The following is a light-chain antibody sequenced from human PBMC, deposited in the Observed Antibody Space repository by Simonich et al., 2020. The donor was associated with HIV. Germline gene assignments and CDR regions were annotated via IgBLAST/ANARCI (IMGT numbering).Light chain of an antibody. Sequence: QSALTQPASVSGSPGQSITISCTGTSSDVGSYNFFSWSQQHPGKAPKLMIYEGSKWPSGVSNRFSGSKSGNTASLTISGLQAEDEADYYCCSYAGSRTWVFGGGTKLTVL. CDR3: CSYAGSRTWV. CDR2: EGS. J-gene: IGLJ3*02. CDR1: SSDVGSYNF. V-gene: IGLV2-23*01.